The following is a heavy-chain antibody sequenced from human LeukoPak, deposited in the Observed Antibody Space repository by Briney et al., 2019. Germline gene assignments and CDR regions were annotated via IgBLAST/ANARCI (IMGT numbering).Heavy chain of an antibody. CDR3: AKDPGVPCYYGSGSYCDY. Sequence: SETLSLTCTVSGGSISSSSYYWGWIRQPPGKGLEWIGSIYYSGSTYYNPSLKSRVTISVDTSKNQFSLKLSSVTAADTAVYYCAKDPGVPCYYGSGSYCDYWGQGTQVTVSS. V-gene: IGHV4-39*07. CDR1: GGSISSSSYY. CDR2: IYYSGST. J-gene: IGHJ4*02. D-gene: IGHD3-10*01.